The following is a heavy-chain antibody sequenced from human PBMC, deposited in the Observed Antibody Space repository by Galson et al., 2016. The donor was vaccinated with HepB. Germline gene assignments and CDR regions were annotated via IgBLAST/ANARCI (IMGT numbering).Heavy chain of an antibody. CDR2: ISFSSTNI. D-gene: IGHD5-12*01. V-gene: IGHV3-48*02. CDR1: GFTFNSYG. J-gene: IGHJ6*03. Sequence: SLRLSCAASGFTFNSYGMNWVRQAPGKGLEWVSYISFSSTNIHYTDSVKGRFTVSRDNARKSLFLQMNSLRDDDTAVYYCARGGFHYMDVWGKGTAVAVS. CDR3: ARGGFHYMDV.